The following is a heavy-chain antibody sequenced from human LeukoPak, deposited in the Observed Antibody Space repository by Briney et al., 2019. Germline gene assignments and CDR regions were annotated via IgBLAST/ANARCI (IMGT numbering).Heavy chain of an antibody. CDR3: GRGKRWLQGDLPFDY. J-gene: IGHJ4*02. CDR2: ISAYNGNT. Sequence: ASVKVSCKASGYTFTNYHISWVRQAPGQGLEWMGWISAYNGNTNYAQKLQGRVTMTTDTSTSTAYMELRSLRSDDPAVYYCGRGKRWLQGDLPFDYWGQGTLVTVSS. D-gene: IGHD5-24*01. V-gene: IGHV1-18*01. CDR1: GYTFTNYH.